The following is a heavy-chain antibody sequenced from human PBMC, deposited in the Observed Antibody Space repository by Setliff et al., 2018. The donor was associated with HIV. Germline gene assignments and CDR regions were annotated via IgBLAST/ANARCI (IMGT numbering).Heavy chain of an antibody. CDR1: GASISSGSYF. CDR2: IHTSGNT. CDR3: ASGRTQWPNYNYFDP. V-gene: IGHV4-61*02. Sequence: SETLSLTCTVSGASISSGSYFWGWFRQPAGKGLEWIGRIHTSGNTNYNPSLKSRVTISVDTSKSQFSLKLSSLTAADTAVYYCASGRTQWPNYNYFDPWGLGTLVTVSS. D-gene: IGHD6-19*01. J-gene: IGHJ5*02.